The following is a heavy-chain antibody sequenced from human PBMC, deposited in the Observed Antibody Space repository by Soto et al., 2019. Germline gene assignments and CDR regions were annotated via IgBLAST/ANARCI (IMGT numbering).Heavy chain of an antibody. J-gene: IGHJ4*01. D-gene: IGHD3-16*01. Sequence: GESLKISCKGSGYSFTSYWISWVRQMPGKGLEWMGRIDPSDSYTNYSPSFQGHVTISADKSISTAYLQWSSLKASDTAMYYCASEITGLGTEPVGDYWGHGTLVTVSS. CDR2: IDPSDSYT. CDR1: GYSFTSYW. CDR3: ASEITGLGTEPVGDY. V-gene: IGHV5-10-1*01.